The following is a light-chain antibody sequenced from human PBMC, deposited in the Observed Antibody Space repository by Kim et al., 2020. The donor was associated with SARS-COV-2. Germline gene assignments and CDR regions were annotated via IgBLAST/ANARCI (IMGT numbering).Light chain of an antibody. CDR3: QQYGSSPQT. J-gene: IGKJ2*01. V-gene: IGKV3-20*01. Sequence: PGDRATLSCRASQGINNNFIAWYRQRPGQSPSLLIYAASTRAAGIPDRFSGSGYRTDFSLTISRLEPEDFAVYYCQQYGSSPQTFGQGTKLEI. CDR1: QGINNNF. CDR2: AAS.